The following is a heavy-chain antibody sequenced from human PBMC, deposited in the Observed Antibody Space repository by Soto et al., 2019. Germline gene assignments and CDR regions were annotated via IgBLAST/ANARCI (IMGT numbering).Heavy chain of an antibody. V-gene: IGHV3-23*01. Sequence: PGGSLRLSCAASGFTFSSYAMSWVRQAPGKGLEWVSAISGSGGSTYYADSVKGRFTISRDNSKNTLYLQMNSLRAEDTAVYYCAKEERFLEWLLAGDYYYGVDVWGQGTTVTVSS. J-gene: IGHJ6*02. CDR3: AKEERFLEWLLAGDYYYGVDV. CDR1: GFTFSSYA. CDR2: ISGSGGST. D-gene: IGHD3-3*01.